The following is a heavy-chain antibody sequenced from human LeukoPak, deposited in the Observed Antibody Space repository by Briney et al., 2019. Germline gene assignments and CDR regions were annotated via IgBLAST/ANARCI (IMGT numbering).Heavy chain of an antibody. D-gene: IGHD6-19*01. Sequence: SETLSLTCTVSGGSISSSSYYWGWVRQPPGRGLEWIGSIYYSGSTYYNPSLKSRVTISVDTSKNQFSLKLSSVTAADTAVYYCARRGMAVAGTFDYWGQGTLVTVSS. CDR2: IYYSGST. CDR3: ARRGMAVAGTFDY. J-gene: IGHJ4*02. V-gene: IGHV4-39*01. CDR1: GGSISSSSYY.